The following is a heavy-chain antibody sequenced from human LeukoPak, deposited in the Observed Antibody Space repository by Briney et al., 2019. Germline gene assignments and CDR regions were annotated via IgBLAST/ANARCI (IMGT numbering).Heavy chain of an antibody. V-gene: IGHV3-23*01. J-gene: IGHJ4*02. D-gene: IGHD2-15*01. CDR1: GFTFSSYA. CDR2: ISASGGNT. CDR3: AKDWGAYCSGGSCYGDFDY. Sequence: PGGSLRLSCAASGFTFSSYAMSWVRQAPGKGLEWVSVISASGGNTYYADSVKGRFTISRDNSKNTLYLQMNSLRAEDTAVYYCAKDWGAYCSGGSCYGDFDYWGQGTLVTVSS.